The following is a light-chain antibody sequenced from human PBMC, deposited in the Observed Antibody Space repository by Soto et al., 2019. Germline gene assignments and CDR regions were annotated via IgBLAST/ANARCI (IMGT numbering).Light chain of an antibody. Sequence: QPVLTQPASVSGSPGQSITISCTGTSSDVGSYNLVSWYQQHPGKAPKLMIYEGSKRPSGVSNRFPGSKSGNTASLTISGLQAEDEADYYCCSYAGSSTLVFGGGTKLTVL. CDR1: SSDVGSYNL. CDR2: EGS. J-gene: IGLJ2*01. V-gene: IGLV2-23*01. CDR3: CSYAGSSTLV.